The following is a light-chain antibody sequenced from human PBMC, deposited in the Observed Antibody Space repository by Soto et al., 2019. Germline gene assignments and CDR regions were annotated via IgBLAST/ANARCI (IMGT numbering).Light chain of an antibody. CDR3: QQRSNWPHLT. Sequence: EVVLTQSPGTLSLSAGERATLSCRASQSVADNHLAWYQQKPGQAPRLLIYDASTRAAGIPDRFSGSGSGTDFTLTISRLEPEDFGVYYCQQRSNWPHLTFGGGTKVEIK. CDR2: DAS. V-gene: IGKV3D-20*02. CDR1: QSVADNH. J-gene: IGKJ4*01.